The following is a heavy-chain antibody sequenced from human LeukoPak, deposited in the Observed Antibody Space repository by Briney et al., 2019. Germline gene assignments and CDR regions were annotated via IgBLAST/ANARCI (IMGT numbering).Heavy chain of an antibody. Sequence: GGSLRLSCAASGFTFSNAWMSWVRQAPGKGLEWVGRIKSKTDGGTTDYAAPVKGRFTISRDDSKNTLYLQMNSLKTEDTAVYYCTTGPFVHYYYMDVWGKGTTVTVSS. D-gene: IGHD3-16*01. CDR3: TTGPFVHYYYMDV. V-gene: IGHV3-15*01. J-gene: IGHJ6*03. CDR2: IKSKTDGGTT. CDR1: GFTFSNAW.